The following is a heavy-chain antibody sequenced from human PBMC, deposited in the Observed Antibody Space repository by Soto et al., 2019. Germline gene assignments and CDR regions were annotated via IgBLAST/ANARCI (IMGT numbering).Heavy chain of an antibody. Sequence: SETLSLTCAVYGGAFSGYYWSWIRQPPGKGREWIGEINHSGGTNYNPSLKSRVTISVDTSKNQFSLKLSSVTAADTAVYYCARGPRIAAAGTRTGPSLVRYYYYYMDVWGKGTTVTVSS. J-gene: IGHJ6*03. CDR1: GGAFSGYY. D-gene: IGHD6-13*01. CDR3: ARGPRIAAAGTRTGPSLVRYYYYYMDV. V-gene: IGHV4-34*01. CDR2: INHSGGT.